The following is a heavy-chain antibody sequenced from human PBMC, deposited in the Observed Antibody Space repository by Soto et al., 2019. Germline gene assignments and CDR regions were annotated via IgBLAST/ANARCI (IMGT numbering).Heavy chain of an antibody. D-gene: IGHD1-20*01. V-gene: IGHV4-30-2*01. CDR1: GGSISSGGYS. CDR3: AREGLTGRFDY. CDR2: IYHSGST. J-gene: IGHJ4*02. Sequence: SDTLSLTCAVSGGSISSGGYSWSWIRQPPGKGLEWIGYIYHSGSTYYNPSLKSRVTISVDRSKNQFSLKLSSVTAADTAVYYCAREGLTGRFDYWGQGTLVTVSS.